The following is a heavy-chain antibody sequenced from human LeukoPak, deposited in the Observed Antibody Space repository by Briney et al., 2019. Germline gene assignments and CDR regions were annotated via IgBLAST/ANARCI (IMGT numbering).Heavy chain of an antibody. CDR2: MSPNSGNT. CDR3: ARGVGYSGYDFVLDY. J-gene: IGHJ4*02. Sequence: GASVKVSCKASGYTFTSYDINWVRQATGQGLEWMGWMSPNSGNTGYAQKFQGRVTITRNTSISTAYMELSSLRSEDTAVYYCARGVGYSGYDFVLDYWGQGTLVTVSS. D-gene: IGHD5-12*01. V-gene: IGHV1-8*03. CDR1: GYTFTSYD.